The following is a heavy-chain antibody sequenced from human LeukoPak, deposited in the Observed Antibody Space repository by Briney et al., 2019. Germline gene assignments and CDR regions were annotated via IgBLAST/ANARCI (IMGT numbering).Heavy chain of an antibody. CDR1: GGSISSDNNY. CDR2: INPTGSS. V-gene: IGHV4-61*02. D-gene: IGHD3-3*01. J-gene: IGHJ4*02. Sequence: PSQTLSLTCTVSGGSISSDNNYWSWIRQPAGKGLEWIGRINPTGSSNYNPSLKGRLTMSVDTSKNQFSLNLRSVTAADTAVYYCAILYYDFWSGPFFDYWGQGTLVTVSS. CDR3: AILYYDFWSGPFFDY.